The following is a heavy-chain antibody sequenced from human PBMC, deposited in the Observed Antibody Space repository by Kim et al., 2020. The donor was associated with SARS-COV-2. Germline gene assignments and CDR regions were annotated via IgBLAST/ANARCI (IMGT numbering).Heavy chain of an antibody. V-gene: IGHV1-58*01. CDR3: AADVRAASYDSSQ. CDR2: IVVGSGNT. D-gene: IGHD3-22*01. CDR1: GFTFTSSA. J-gene: IGHJ4*02. Sequence: SVKVSCKASGFTFTSSAVQWVRQARGQRLEWIGWIVVGSGNTNYAQKVQERVTITRDMSTSTAYMELSSLRSEDTAVYYCAADVRAASYDSSQWGQGTLVTVSS.